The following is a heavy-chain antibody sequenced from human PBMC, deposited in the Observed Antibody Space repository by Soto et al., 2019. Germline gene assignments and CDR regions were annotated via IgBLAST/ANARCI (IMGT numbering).Heavy chain of an antibody. J-gene: IGHJ6*02. CDR2: INHSGST. V-gene: IGHV4-34*01. CDR1: GGSFSGYY. CDR3: ARGRSGWLTQYYYYYYGMDV. D-gene: IGHD6-19*01. Sequence: PSETLSLTCAVYGGSFSGYYWSWIRQPPGKGLEWIGEINHSGSTNYNPSLKSRVTISVDTSKNQFSLKLSSVTAADTAVYYCARGRSGWLTQYYYYYYGMDVWGQGTTVIVSS.